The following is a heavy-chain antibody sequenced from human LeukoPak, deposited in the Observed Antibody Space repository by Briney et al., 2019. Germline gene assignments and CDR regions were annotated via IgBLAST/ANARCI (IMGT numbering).Heavy chain of an antibody. D-gene: IGHD6-13*01. V-gene: IGHV3-53*01. CDR2: IYTDGTT. CDR3: AADTHSRSWFDH. J-gene: IGHJ5*02. CDR1: GFTVSSIY. Sequence: GGSLRLSCAVSGFTVSSIYMSWVRQAPGKGLEWVSLIYTDGTTYYSESVKGRFTISRDNSRNTLYLQMNSLRVEDTATYYCAADTHSRSWFDHWGQGTLVTVSP.